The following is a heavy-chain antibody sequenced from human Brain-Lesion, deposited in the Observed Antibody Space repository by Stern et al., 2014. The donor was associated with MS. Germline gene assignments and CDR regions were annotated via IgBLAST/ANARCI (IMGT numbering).Heavy chain of an antibody. D-gene: IGHD2-2*01. CDR3: ARGRVVPGFQYYATDV. CDR2: IFNSGST. CDR1: GGSISSGGYY. Sequence: VQLQESGPGLVKPSQTLSLSCTVSGGSISSGGYYWSWIRQPAGKGLEWIGRIFNSGSTSYNPSLKSRVTIVIRTSQNQLSPELNPMTAADTAVYYCARGRVVPGFQYYATDVWGQGTTVIVSS. J-gene: IGHJ6*02. V-gene: IGHV4-61*02.